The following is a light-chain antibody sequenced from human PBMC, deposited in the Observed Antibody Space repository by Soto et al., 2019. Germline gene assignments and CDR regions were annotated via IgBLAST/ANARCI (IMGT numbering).Light chain of an antibody. CDR1: QSVSSY. J-gene: IGKJ1*01. Sequence: EIVLTQSPATLSLSPGERATLSCRASQSVSSYVAWYQQKPGQAPRLLIYDASNRATGIPARFSGSGSGTDFTLTISSLEPEDFAVYYCQQRSNWWTFGQGTKV. CDR3: QQRSNWWT. CDR2: DAS. V-gene: IGKV3-11*01.